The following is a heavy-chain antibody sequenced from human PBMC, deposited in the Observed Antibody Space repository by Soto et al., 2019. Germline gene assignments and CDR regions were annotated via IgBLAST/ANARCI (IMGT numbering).Heavy chain of an antibody. CDR3: TTNIVATIDSLLFDY. V-gene: IGHV3-15*01. J-gene: IGHJ4*02. CDR1: GFTFSNAW. CDR2: IKSKTDGGTT. Sequence: EVQLVESGGGLVKPGGSLRLSCAASGFTFSNAWMSWVRQAPGKGLEWVGRIKSKTDGGTTDYAAPVKGRFTISRDDSNNTLYLQMNSLKTEDTAVYYCTTNIVATIDSLLFDYWGQGTLVTVSS. D-gene: IGHD5-12*01.